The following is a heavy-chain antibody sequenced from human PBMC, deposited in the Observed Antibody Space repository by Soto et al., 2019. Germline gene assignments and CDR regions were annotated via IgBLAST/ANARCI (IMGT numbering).Heavy chain of an antibody. D-gene: IGHD5-12*01. CDR1: GGSISSGGYY. CDR2: IYYSGST. Sequence: QVQLQESGPGLVKPSQTLSLTCTVSGGSISSGGYYWSWIRQHPGKGLEWIGYIYYSGSTYYNPSLSGRVTLSVDTSKNLFSLRLSSVTAADTAVYYCAREEGGGYDHRWFDPWGQGTLVTVSS. J-gene: IGHJ5*02. CDR3: AREEGGGYDHRWFDP. V-gene: IGHV4-31*03.